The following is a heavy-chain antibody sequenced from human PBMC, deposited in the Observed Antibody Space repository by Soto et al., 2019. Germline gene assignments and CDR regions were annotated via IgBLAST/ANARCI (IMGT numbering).Heavy chain of an antibody. J-gene: IGHJ4*02. CDR2: ISAYNGNT. CDR1: GYTFTSYA. CDR3: ARDKEILWFGLDY. V-gene: IGHV1-18*01. D-gene: IGHD3-10*01. Sequence: GASVKVSCKASGYTFTSYAMNWVRQAPGQGLEWMGWISAYNGNTNYAQKLQGRVTMTTDTSTSTAYMELRSLRSDDTAVYYCARDKEILWFGLDYWGQGTLVTVSS.